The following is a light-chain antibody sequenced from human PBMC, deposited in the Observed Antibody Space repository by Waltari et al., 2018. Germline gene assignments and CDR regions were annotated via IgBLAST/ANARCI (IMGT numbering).Light chain of an antibody. J-gene: IGKJ5*01. V-gene: IGKV4-1*01. CDR2: WAS. CDR1: QSVLYSATNKNY. Sequence: DIVMTQSPDSLAVSLVARATINCKSSQSVLYSATNKNYLAWYQQKPGQPPKLLIYWASTRESGVPDRFSGSGSGANFTLTISSLQAEDVAVYYCQQYYSTPPITFGQGTRLEIK. CDR3: QQYYSTPPIT.